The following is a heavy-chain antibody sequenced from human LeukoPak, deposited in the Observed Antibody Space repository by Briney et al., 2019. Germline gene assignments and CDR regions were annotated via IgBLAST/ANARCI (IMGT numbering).Heavy chain of an antibody. CDR1: GFTFSQAW. J-gene: IGHJ6*02. D-gene: IGHD3-10*01. Sequence: GGSLRLSCAASGFTFSQAWMSWVRLAPGKGLEWVGRIRPETDGGTTDYAAPVKGRFTISRDDSKNTLYLQMNSLKTEDTAVYYCTKPDLLWFGEDVWGQGTTVTVSS. CDR2: IRPETDGGTT. V-gene: IGHV3-15*01. CDR3: TKPDLLWFGEDV.